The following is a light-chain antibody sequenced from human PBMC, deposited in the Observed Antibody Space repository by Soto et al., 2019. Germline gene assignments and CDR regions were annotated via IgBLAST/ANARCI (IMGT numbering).Light chain of an antibody. CDR2: EVS. CDR3: SSYTSSSTL. CDR1: SSDVGSYNY. J-gene: IGLJ1*01. V-gene: IGLV2-14*01. Sequence: QSVLTQPASVSGSPGQSITISCTETSSDVGSYNYVSWYQQHPGKAPKLIIYEVSDRPSGISSRFSGSKSGNTASLTISGLQTEDEADYYCSSYTSSSTLFGTGTKVTVL.